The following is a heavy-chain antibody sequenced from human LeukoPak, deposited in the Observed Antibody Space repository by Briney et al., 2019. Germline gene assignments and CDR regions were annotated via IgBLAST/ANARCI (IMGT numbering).Heavy chain of an antibody. D-gene: IGHD4-11*01. J-gene: IGHJ6*03. CDR1: GFTFSSYE. V-gene: IGHV3-48*03. CDR3: AKEQGSTVTIRHSYYYMDV. CDR2: ISNSGNTI. Sequence: GGSLRLSCAASGFTFSSYEMNWVRQAPGKGLEWVSYISNSGNTIYYADSVKGRFTISRDNSKNTLYLQMNSLRAEDTAVYYCAKEQGSTVTIRHSYYYMDVWGKGTTVTVSS.